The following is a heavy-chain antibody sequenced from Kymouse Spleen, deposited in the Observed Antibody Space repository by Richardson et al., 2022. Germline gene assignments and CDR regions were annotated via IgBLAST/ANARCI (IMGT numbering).Heavy chain of an antibody. CDR1: GFTFDDYA. J-gene: IGHJ6*02. CDR2: ISWNSGSI. V-gene: IGHV3-9*01. Sequence: EVQLVESGGGLVQPGRSLRLSCAASGFTFDDYAMHWVRQAPGKGLEWVSGISWNSGSIGYADSVKGRFTISRDNAKNSLYLQMNSLRAEDTALYYCAKDIGIVGATTYGMDVWGQGTTVTVSS. CDR3: AKDIGIVGATTYGMDV. D-gene: IGHD1-26*01.